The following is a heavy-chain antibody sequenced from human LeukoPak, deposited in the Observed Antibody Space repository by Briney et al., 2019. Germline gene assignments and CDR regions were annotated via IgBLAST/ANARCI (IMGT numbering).Heavy chain of an antibody. Sequence: GGSLRLSCAASGFTFSSNWMSWVRQAPGQGLEWAANINQDESEKYYVDSVKGRFTISRDNAKNSLYLQMNSLRAEDTALYYCVKGYCSGGACYRNGFDIWGQGTMVTVSS. D-gene: IGHD2-15*01. CDR1: GFTFSSNW. CDR2: INQDESEK. V-gene: IGHV3-7*01. J-gene: IGHJ3*02. CDR3: VKGYCSGGACYRNGFDI.